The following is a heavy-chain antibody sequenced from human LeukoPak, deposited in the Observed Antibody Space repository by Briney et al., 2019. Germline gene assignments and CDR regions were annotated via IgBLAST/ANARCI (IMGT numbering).Heavy chain of an antibody. CDR2: MYYSGST. CDR3: ARPYYYDSRIDP. Sequence: SETLFLTCTVSGGSISNGDYYWSWIRQPPGKGLEWIAYMYYSGSTYYNPSLKSRVTMSADTSKNQLSLKLSSVTAADTAVYYCARPYYYDSRIDPWGQGILVTVSS. CDR1: GGSISNGDYY. V-gene: IGHV4-30-4*01. D-gene: IGHD3-22*01. J-gene: IGHJ5*02.